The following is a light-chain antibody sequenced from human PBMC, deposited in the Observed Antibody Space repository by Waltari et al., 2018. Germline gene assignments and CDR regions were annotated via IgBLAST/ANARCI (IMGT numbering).Light chain of an antibody. CDR2: RKT. CDR3: QSADDSGDHVL. J-gene: IGLJ2*01. V-gene: IGLV3-25*03. Sequence: SPGLTQPPSVSVSPGQTAIITCSGDELADKYIYWFQQKSGQAPVVVIRRKTGRPSGIPERFSASDSGTTGTLVISGVQAEDEAEYYCQSADDSGDHVLFGGGTKLTVL. CDR1: ELADKY.